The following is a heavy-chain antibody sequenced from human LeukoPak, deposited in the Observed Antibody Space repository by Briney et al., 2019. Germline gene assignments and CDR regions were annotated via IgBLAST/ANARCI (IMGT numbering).Heavy chain of an antibody. J-gene: IGHJ3*02. CDR3: ARARAGIAAAGTLAFDI. CDR1: GGSISSYY. CDR2: IYTSGST. V-gene: IGHV4-4*07. D-gene: IGHD6-13*01. Sequence: SETLSLTCTVSGGSISSYYWSWIRQPAGKGLEWIGRIYTSGSTNYNPSLKSRVTMSVDTSKNQFSLKLSSVTAADTAVYYCARARAGIAAAGTLAFDIWGQGTMVTVSS.